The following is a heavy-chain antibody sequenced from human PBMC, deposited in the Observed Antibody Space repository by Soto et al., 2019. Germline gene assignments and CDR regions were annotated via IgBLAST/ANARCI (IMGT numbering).Heavy chain of an antibody. CDR2: IYHSGST. CDR1: GYSISSGYY. D-gene: IGHD2-2*02. CDR3: ARQVPAAIRLGWFDP. J-gene: IGHJ5*02. V-gene: IGHV4-38-2*01. Sequence: PSETLSLTCAVSGYSISSGYYWGWIRQPPGKGLEWIGSIYHSGSTYYNPSLKSRVTISVDTSKNQFSLKLSSVTAADTAVYYCARQVPAAIRLGWFDPWGQGTLVTVSS.